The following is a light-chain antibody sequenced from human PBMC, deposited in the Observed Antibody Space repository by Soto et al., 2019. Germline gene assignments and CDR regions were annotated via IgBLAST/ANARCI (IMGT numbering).Light chain of an antibody. V-gene: IGKV1-39*01. CDR3: QQSSSTPQT. CDR1: QSISSY. CDR2: VAS. J-gene: IGKJ4*01. Sequence: DIQMTQSPSSLSASVGDSVTITCRASQSISSYLSWYQQKPGKAPKLLINVASTLQSGVPSRFSGSGSGTDFTLAISSLQPEDFATYYCQQSSSTPQTFGGGTRVEIK.